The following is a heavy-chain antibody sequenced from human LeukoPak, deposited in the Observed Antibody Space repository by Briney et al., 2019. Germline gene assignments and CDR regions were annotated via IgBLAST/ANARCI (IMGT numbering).Heavy chain of an antibody. V-gene: IGHV4-34*01. D-gene: IGHD2-2*01. CDR2: INHSGST. CDR1: GGSFSGYY. CDR3: AADRHYQLTGNDAFDI. Sequence: SETLSLTCAVYGGSFSGYYWSWIRQPPGKGLEWIGEINHSGSTNYNPSLKSRVTISVDTSKNQFSLNLSSVTAADTAVYYCAADRHYQLTGNDAFDIWGQGTMVTVSS. J-gene: IGHJ3*02.